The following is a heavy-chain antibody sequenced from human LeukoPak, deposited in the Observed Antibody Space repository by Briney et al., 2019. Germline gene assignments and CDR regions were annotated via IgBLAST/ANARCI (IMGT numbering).Heavy chain of an antibody. V-gene: IGHV3-21*01. CDR3: ARRSGYCSGGSCYDYYYYYMDV. CDR2: ISSSSSYI. D-gene: IGHD2-15*01. CDR1: GCTFSSYS. J-gene: IGHJ6*03. Sequence: GGSLRLSCAASGCTFSSYSMNWVRQAPGKGLEWVSSISSSSSYIYYADSVKGRFTISRDNAKNSLYLQMNSLRAEDTAVYYCARRSGYCSGGSCYDYYYYYMDVWGKGTTVTVSS.